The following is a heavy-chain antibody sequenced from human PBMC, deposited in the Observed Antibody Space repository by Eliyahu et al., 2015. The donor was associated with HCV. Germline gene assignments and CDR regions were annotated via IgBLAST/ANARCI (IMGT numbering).Heavy chain of an antibody. V-gene: IGHV3-23*01. CDR1: GFTFSXYX. Sequence: EVQLLESGGGLVQPGGSLRLSCXXSGFTFSXYXXSWVRQAPGKGLEWXSAISGSGGSTYYADSVKGRFTISRDNSKNTLYLQMNSLRAEDTAVYYCAKVSIWGGNSGGGYYFDYWGQGTLVTVSS. D-gene: IGHD4-23*01. CDR3: AKVSIWGGNSGGGYYFDY. CDR2: ISGSGGST. J-gene: IGHJ4*02.